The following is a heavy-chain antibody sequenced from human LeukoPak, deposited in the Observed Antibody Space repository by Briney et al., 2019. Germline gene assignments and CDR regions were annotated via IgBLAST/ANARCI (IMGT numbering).Heavy chain of an antibody. CDR3: ARDPRYCSSTSCATDWFDP. CDR1: GGTFSSYA. CDR2: IIPIFGTA. J-gene: IGHJ5*02. V-gene: IGHV1-69*05. D-gene: IGHD2-2*01. Sequence: ASVKVSCKASGGTFSSYAISWVRQAPGQGLEWMGGIIPIFGTANYAQKFQGRVTITTDESTSTAYMELSSPRSDDTAVYYCARDPRYCSSTSCATDWFDPWGQGTLVTVSS.